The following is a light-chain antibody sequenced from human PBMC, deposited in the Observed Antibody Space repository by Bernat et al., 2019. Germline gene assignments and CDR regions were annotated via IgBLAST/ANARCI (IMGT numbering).Light chain of an antibody. CDR2: QDT. V-gene: IGLV3-1*01. CDR3: QAWDSSAAV. Sequence: SYELTQPPSVSVSPGQTASITCSGDKLGNKYVCWYQQKPGQSPVLIIYQDTRRPSGIPERFSGSHSWNRATLTISGTQAMDEADYYCQAWDSSAAVFGGGTKLTVL. J-gene: IGLJ3*02. CDR1: KLGNKY.